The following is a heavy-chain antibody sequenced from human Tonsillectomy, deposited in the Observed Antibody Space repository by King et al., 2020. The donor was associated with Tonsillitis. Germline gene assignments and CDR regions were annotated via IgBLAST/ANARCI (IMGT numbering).Heavy chain of an antibody. CDR2: INPNSGGT. CDR1: GYTFTGYY. D-gene: IGHD3-10*01. J-gene: IGHJ4*02. CDR3: ARDSSYYYGSGSYS. V-gene: IGHV1-2*02. Sequence: VQLVESGAEVKKPGASVKVSCKASGYTFTGYYMHWVRQAPGQGLEWMGWINPNSGGTNYAQKFQGRVTMTRDTSISTAYMELSRLRSDDTAVYYCARDSSYYYGSGSYSWGQGPLVTVSS.